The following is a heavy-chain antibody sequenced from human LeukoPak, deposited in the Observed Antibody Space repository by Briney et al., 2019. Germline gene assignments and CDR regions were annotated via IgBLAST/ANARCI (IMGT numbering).Heavy chain of an antibody. D-gene: IGHD5-12*01. CDR1: GGSFSGYY. CDR2: INHSGST. Sequence: SETLSLTCAVYGGSFSGYYWSWIRQPPGKGLEWIGEINHSGSTNYNPSLKSRVTISVDTSKNQFSLKLSSVTAADTAVYYCARRTTYIGWLPSESPSCFDYWGQGTLVTVSS. CDR3: ARRTTYIGWLPSESPSCFDY. J-gene: IGHJ4*02. V-gene: IGHV4-34*01.